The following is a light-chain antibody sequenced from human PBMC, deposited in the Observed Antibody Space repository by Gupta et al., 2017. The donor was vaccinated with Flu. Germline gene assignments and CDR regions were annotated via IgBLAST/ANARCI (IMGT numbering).Light chain of an antibody. CDR1: SPNIGAGFD. J-gene: IGLJ2*01. Sequence: QSVLTQPPSVSGAPGQTVTISCTGSSPNIGAGFDVNWYQQLPGTAPKLLIYGNNNRPSGVSDRFSGSKSGTSASLAITGLQAEDEADFYCQSYDSSLSGSDVVFGGGTKLTVL. CDR3: QSYDSSLSGSDVV. CDR2: GNN. V-gene: IGLV1-40*01.